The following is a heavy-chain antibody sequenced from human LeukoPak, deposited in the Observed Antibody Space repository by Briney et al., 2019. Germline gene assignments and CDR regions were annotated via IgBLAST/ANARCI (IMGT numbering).Heavy chain of an antibody. CDR3: AGIPLSVVVTAPIMVYMDV. V-gene: IGHV4-61*02. Sequence: NPSQTLSLTCTVSGGSISSGNYYWSWIRQPAGKGLEWIGRIYTSGTTNYNPSLKSRVTISLNTSKNQFSLKLSSVTAADTAVYYCAGIPLSVVVTAPIMVYMDVWGKGTTVTVSS. CDR2: IYTSGTT. CDR1: GGSISSGNYY. J-gene: IGHJ6*03. D-gene: IGHD2-21*02.